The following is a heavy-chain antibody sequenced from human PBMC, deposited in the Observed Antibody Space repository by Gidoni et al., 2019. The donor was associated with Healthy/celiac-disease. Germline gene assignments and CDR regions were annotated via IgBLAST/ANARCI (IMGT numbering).Heavy chain of an antibody. CDR2: IIPILGIA. Sequence: QVQLVQSGAEVKKPGSSVKVSCKASGGTFSSYTISWVRQAPGQGLEWMGRIIPILGIANYAQKFQGRVTITADKSTSTAYMELSSLRSEDTAVYYCARDTMLYDDNWFDPWGQGTLVTVSS. CDR1: GGTFSSYT. CDR3: ARDTMLYDDNWFDP. V-gene: IGHV1-69*08. J-gene: IGHJ5*02. D-gene: IGHD2-8*01.